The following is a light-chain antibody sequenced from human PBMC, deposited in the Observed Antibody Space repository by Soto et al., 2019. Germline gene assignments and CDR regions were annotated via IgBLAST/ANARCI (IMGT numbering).Light chain of an antibody. CDR3: CSYAGNSLWV. CDR2: DVS. V-gene: IGLV2-11*01. CDR1: SSDVGGYNY. Sequence: QSALTQPRSVSGSPGQSVTISCTGTSSDVGGYNYVSWYQQHPGNAPKLIIYDVSKWPSGVPDRFSGSKSGNTASLTISGLQAEDEADYYCCSYAGNSLWVFGGGTQLTVL. J-gene: IGLJ3*02.